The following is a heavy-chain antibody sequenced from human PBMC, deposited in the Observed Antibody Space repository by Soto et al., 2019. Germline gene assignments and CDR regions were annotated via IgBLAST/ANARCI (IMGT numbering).Heavy chain of an antibody. V-gene: IGHV3-11*01. CDR1: GFTFSDYY. CDR3: ACGSDYYDSSVGAFDI. D-gene: IGHD3-22*01. J-gene: IGHJ3*02. Sequence: VGSLRLSCAASGFTFSDYYMSWIRQAPGKGLEWVSYISSSGSTIYYADSVKGRFTISRDNAKNSLYLQMNSLRAEDTAVYYCACGSDYYDSSVGAFDIWGQGTMVTVSS. CDR2: ISSSGSTI.